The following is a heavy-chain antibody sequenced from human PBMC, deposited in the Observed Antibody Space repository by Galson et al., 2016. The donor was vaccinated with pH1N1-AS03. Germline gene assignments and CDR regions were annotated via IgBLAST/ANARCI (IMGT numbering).Heavy chain of an antibody. CDR2: IGRESSPI. J-gene: IGHJ4*02. CDR3: ARRYYDSRGHPLDW. D-gene: IGHD3-22*01. Sequence: SLRLSCAGSGFIFSTYSMIWVRQAPGKGLEWVSSIGRESSPIVYADSVKGRFTTSRDNAKNSLYLQMNSLRVDDTAVYYCARRYYDSRGHPLDWWGQGALVTVSS. CDR1: GFIFSTYS. V-gene: IGHV3-21*04.